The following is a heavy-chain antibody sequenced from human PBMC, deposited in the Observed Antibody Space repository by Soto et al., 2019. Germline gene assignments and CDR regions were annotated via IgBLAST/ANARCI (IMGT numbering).Heavy chain of an antibody. V-gene: IGHV1-46*03. Sequence: ASVKVSCKASGYTFTSYDIHWVRQAPGQGLEWMGIINPSGGSTSYAQKFQGRVTMTRDTSTSTVYMELSSLRSEDTAVYYCARIPKSYYYDSSGYYYFDYWGQGTLVTVSS. J-gene: IGHJ4*02. CDR3: ARIPKSYYYDSSGYYYFDY. D-gene: IGHD3-22*01. CDR1: GYTFTSYD. CDR2: INPSGGST.